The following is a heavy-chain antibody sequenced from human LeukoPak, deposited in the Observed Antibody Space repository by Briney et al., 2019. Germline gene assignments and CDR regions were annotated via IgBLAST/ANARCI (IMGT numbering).Heavy chain of an antibody. CDR1: GGTFSSYA. Sequence: SVKSSCTTSGGTFSSYAISWVRQAPGQGLEWMGGIIPIFGTANYAQKFQGRVTITADESTSTAYMELSSLRSEDTAVYYCARTEYSSGWYYFDYWGQGTLVTVSS. V-gene: IGHV1-69*13. CDR2: IIPIFGTA. J-gene: IGHJ4*02. CDR3: ARTEYSSGWYYFDY. D-gene: IGHD6-19*01.